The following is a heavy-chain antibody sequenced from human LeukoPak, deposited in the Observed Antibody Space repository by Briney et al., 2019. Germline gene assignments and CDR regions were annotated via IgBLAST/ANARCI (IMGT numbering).Heavy chain of an antibody. CDR1: GFTFSSYW. J-gene: IGHJ4*02. CDR3: ARPLGRLGFFDY. Sequence: PGGSLRLSCAASGFTFSSYWMSWVRQAPGKGLEWIGSIYYSGSTYYNPSLKSRVTIFVDTSKNQFSLKLRSVTAADTAVYYCARPLGRLGFFDYWGQGTLVTVSS. CDR2: IYYSGST. V-gene: IGHV4-39*01. D-gene: IGHD3-16*01.